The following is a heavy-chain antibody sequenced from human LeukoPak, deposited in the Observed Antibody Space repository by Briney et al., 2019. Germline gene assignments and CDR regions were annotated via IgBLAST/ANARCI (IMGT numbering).Heavy chain of an antibody. CDR1: GFTFTSSA. J-gene: IGHJ4*02. Sequence: SVKVSCKASGFTFTSSAVQWVRQARGQRLEWIGWIVVGSGNTNYAQKFQERVTITRDMSTSTAYMELSSLRAEDTAVYYCARDAGGYDSKADYWGQGTLVTVSS. V-gene: IGHV1-58*01. D-gene: IGHD5-12*01. CDR3: ARDAGGYDSKADY. CDR2: IVVGSGNT.